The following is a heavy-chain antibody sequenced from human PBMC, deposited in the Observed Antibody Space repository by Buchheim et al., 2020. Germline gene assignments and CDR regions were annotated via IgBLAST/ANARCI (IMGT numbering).Heavy chain of an antibody. CDR3: AREAGYSSGYFDY. CDR1: GFTFSSYA. Sequence: QVQLVESGGGVVQPGRSLRLSCAASGFTFSSYAMHWVRQAPGKGLEWVAVISYDGSNKYYADSVKGRFTISRDNSKHTLYLQMNSLRAEDTAVYYCAREAGYSSGYFDYWGQGTL. J-gene: IGHJ4*02. CDR2: ISYDGSNK. D-gene: IGHD6-19*01. V-gene: IGHV3-30*04.